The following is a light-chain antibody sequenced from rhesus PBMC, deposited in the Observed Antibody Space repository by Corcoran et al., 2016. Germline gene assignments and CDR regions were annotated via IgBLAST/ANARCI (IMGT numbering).Light chain of an antibody. V-gene: IGLV10-114*01. CDR1: SNNVGNQG. CDR2: RNN. CDR3: SAWDSSLSAHDV. Sequence: QAGLTQPPSVSKGLRQTATLTCTGHSNNVGNQGAAWLQQHQGHPPKLLSYRNNNRPSGISERFSASRSGNTASLTITGLQPEDEADYYCSAWDSSLSAHDVFGSGTKLTVL. J-gene: IGLJ6*01.